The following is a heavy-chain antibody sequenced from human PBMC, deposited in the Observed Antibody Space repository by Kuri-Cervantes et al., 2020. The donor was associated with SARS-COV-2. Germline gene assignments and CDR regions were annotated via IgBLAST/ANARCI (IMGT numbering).Heavy chain of an antibody. CDR3: AKDHDPHYYDSSGYYAY. CDR1: GFTFSSYG. CDR2: ISYDGSNK. J-gene: IGHJ4*01. D-gene: IGHD3-22*01. Sequence: GESLKISCAASGFTFSSYGMHWVRQAPGKGLEWVAVISYDGSNKYYADSVKGRFTISRDNSKNTLFLQMNSLRAEDTAVYYCAKDHDPHYYDSSGYYAYWGHGTPVTVSS. V-gene: IGHV3-30*18.